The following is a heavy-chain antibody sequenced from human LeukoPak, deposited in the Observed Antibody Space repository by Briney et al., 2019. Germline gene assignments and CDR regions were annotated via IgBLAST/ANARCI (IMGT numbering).Heavy chain of an antibody. D-gene: IGHD6-13*01. Sequence: PSETLSLTCAVYGGSFSGYYWSWIRQPPGKGLEWIVEINHSGSTNYNPSLKSRVTISVDTSKNQFSLKLSSVTAADTAVYYCARVAGYSSSWYGLNYYYYYMDVWGKGTTVTVSS. CDR2: INHSGST. CDR1: GGSFSGYY. J-gene: IGHJ6*03. V-gene: IGHV4-34*01. CDR3: ARVAGYSSSWYGLNYYYYYMDV.